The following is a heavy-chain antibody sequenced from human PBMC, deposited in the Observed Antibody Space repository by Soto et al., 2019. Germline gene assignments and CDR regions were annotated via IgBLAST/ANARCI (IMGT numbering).Heavy chain of an antibody. Sequence: ASETLSLTCAVSGGSISSSNWWSWVRQPPGKGLEWIGEIYHSGSTNYNPSLKSRVTMSVDKSKNQFSLKLSSVTAADTAVYYCARAIAVAGTVHYYYGMDVWGQGTTVTVSS. J-gene: IGHJ6*02. D-gene: IGHD6-19*01. CDR2: IYHSGST. CDR1: GGSISSSNW. V-gene: IGHV4-4*02. CDR3: ARAIAVAGTVHYYYGMDV.